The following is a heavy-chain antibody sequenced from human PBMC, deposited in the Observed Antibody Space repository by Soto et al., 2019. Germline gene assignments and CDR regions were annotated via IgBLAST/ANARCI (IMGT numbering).Heavy chain of an antibody. CDR2: ISWNSGTK. V-gene: IGHV3-9*01. CDR1: GFTFDDYA. D-gene: IGHD2-15*01. J-gene: IGHJ4*02. CDR3: VKDVIGYCSAGNRFPDFYFDY. Sequence: GGSLRLSCAASGFTFDDYAMHWVRQAPGKGLEWVSGISWNSGTKDYADSVKGRFTISRDNAKNSLYLQMSGLRPEDTAFYYCVKDVIGYCSAGNRFPDFYFDYWGQGALVTVSS.